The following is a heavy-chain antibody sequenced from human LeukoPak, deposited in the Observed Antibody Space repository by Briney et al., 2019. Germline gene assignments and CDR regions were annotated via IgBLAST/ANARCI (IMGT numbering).Heavy chain of an antibody. D-gene: IGHD2-15*01. Sequence: GGSLRLSCAASGFTFSSYAMSWVRQAPGKGLEWVSAISGSGGSTYYADSVKGRFTISRDNSKNTLYLQMNSLRAEDTAVYYCAKDGRGYCSGGSCQPLDYWGQGTLVTVSS. J-gene: IGHJ4*02. CDR3: AKDGRGYCSGGSCQPLDY. CDR1: GFTFSSYA. V-gene: IGHV3-23*01. CDR2: ISGSGGST.